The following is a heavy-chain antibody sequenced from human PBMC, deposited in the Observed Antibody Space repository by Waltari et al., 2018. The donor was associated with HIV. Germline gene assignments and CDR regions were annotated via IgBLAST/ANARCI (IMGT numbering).Heavy chain of an antibody. J-gene: IGHJ4*02. V-gene: IGHV2-26*01. D-gene: IGHD5-18*01. CDR3: ARTRVDTSMATPFFDY. Sequence: QVTLKESGPVLVKPTETLTLTCTVSGFSLSSVRMGVSWIRQPPGKALEWLAHILSNDEKSYSTSLKSRLTISKDTSKSQVVLTMANMDPVDTATYFCARTRVDTSMATPFFDYWGQGTLVTVSS. CDR1: GFSLSSVRMG. CDR2: ILSNDEK.